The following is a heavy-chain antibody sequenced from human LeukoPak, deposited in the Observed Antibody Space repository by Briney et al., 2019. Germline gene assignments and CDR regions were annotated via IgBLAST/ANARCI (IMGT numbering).Heavy chain of an antibody. V-gene: IGHV3-21*01. J-gene: IGHJ4*02. CDR3: AREVADSYSSGWYD. Sequence: PGGSLRLSCAASGFTFSSYSMNWVRQAPGKGLEWVSSISSSSSYIYYADSVKGRFTISRDNAKNSLYLQMNSLRAEDTAVYYCAREVADSYSSGWYDWGQGTLVTVSS. CDR2: ISSSSSYI. CDR1: GFTFSSYS. D-gene: IGHD6-19*01.